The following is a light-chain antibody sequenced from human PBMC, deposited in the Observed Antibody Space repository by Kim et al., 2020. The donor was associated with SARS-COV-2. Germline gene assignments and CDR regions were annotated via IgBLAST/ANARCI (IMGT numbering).Light chain of an antibody. CDR3: LQYGGSSFT. Sequence: LSPGERATLSCRASEIINHDYLAWYQQRPGQTPRLLISGASSRATGIPHRFTGSGSGTDFTLTISGVEPEDFAVYYCLQYGGSSFTFCPGTKVDIK. V-gene: IGKV3-20*01. J-gene: IGKJ3*01. CDR1: EIINHDY. CDR2: GAS.